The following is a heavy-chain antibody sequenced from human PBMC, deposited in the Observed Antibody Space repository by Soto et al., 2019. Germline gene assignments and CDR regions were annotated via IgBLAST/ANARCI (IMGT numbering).Heavy chain of an antibody. CDR2: VIPIFGTE. CDR3: ARENGYTPRNYYGMDV. Sequence: GASVKVSCKASGGTFSSYAISWVRPAPGQGLEWRGGVIPIFGTENYAQKLQGRVSTTADESKSTAYMELSSLRSEDTAVYYCARENGYTPRNYYGMDVWGQGTTVTVSS. CDR1: GGTFSSYA. V-gene: IGHV1-69*13. D-gene: IGHD5-12*01. J-gene: IGHJ6*02.